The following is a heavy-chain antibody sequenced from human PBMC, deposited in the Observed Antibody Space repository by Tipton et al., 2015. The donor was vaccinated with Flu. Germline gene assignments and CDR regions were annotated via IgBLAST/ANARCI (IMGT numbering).Heavy chain of an antibody. J-gene: IGHJ4*02. CDR1: GYTFTGYH. V-gene: IGHV1-46*01. Sequence: QLVQSGAEVKKPGASVKVSCKASGYTFTGYHMHWVLQAPGQGLEWMGILNPSGGSTTYAQVFQGRVTMTRDTSTKTVYMELSSLRSEDTAIYYCARDLALDSWGQGTLVIVSS. CDR3: ARDLALDS. D-gene: IGHD3-16*01. CDR2: LNPSGGST.